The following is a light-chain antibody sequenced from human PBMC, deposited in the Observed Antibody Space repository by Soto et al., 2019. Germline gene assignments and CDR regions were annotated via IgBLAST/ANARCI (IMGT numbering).Light chain of an antibody. CDR3: AAWDDSLNGYV. CDR1: SSNIGTNT. V-gene: IGLV1-44*01. J-gene: IGLJ1*01. CDR2: NNN. Sequence: QSVLTQPPSASGTPGQRVTISCSGSSSNIGTNTVNWYQQLPGTAPKLLIYNNNQRPSGVPDRFSGSKSGTSASLAISGLQSDIEADYYCAAWDDSLNGYVFGIGTKVTAL.